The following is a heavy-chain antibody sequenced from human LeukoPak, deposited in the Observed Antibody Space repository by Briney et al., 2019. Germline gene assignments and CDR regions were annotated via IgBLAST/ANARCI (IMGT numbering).Heavy chain of an antibody. V-gene: IGHV4-61*08. CDR1: GGSISSGGYY. CDR3: ARMTAAMIDDWFDP. Sequence: SQTLSLTCTVSGGSISSGGYYWSWIRQPPGKGLEWIGYIYYSGSTNYNPSLKSRVTISVDTSKNQFSLKLSSVTAADTAVYYCARMTAAMIDDWFDPWGQGTLVTVSS. CDR2: IYYSGST. D-gene: IGHD2-2*01. J-gene: IGHJ5*02.